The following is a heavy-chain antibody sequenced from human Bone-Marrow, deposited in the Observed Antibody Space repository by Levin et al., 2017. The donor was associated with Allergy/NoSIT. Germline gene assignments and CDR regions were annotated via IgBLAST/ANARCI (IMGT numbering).Heavy chain of an antibody. CDR2: ISPYNDHT. CDR3: ARRYDILTASFFDY. D-gene: IGHD3-9*01. CDR1: GYTFSSYG. J-gene: IGHJ4*02. Sequence: ASVKVSCKASGYTFSSYGVSWVRQAPGQGLEWMGWISPYNDHTNYAQNLHGRVTMTTDTSTSTVYMELRSLRSDDMAVYYCARRYDILTASFFDYWGQGTLVTVSS. V-gene: IGHV1-18*03.